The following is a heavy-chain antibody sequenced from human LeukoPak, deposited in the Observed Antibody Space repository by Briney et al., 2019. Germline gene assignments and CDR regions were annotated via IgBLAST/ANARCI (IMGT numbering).Heavy chain of an antibody. CDR2: ISGSGGST. CDR3: AKYGCSSTSCYNYYYYMDV. V-gene: IGHV3-23*01. J-gene: IGHJ6*03. Sequence: PGRSLRLSCAASGFTFSNYAMSWVRQAPGKGLEWVSAISGSGGSTYYADSVKGRFTISRDNSKNTLYLQMNSLRAEDTAVYYCAKYGCSSTSCYNYYYYMDVWGKGTTVTVSS. D-gene: IGHD2-2*02. CDR1: GFTFSNYA.